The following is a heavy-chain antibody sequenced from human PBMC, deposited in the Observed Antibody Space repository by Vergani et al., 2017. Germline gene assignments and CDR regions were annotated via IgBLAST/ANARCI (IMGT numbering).Heavy chain of an antibody. V-gene: IGHV4-59*11. CDR3: ARSRIYYGAGSPDY. D-gene: IGHD3-10*01. Sequence: QVQLQESGPGLVKPSQTLSLTCSVSFDSIRNLYCNWIRQPPGKGLEWMGYVSFRGDTLYDPSVKGRMTISLNTSSNQFSLYLTSVTAADTAVYYCARSRIYYGAGSPDYWGQGTLVTVSS. CDR1: FDSIRNLY. J-gene: IGHJ4*02. CDR2: VSFRGDT.